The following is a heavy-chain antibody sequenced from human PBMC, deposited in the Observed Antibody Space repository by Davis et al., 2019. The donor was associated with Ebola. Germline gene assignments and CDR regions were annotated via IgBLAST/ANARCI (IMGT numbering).Heavy chain of an antibody. Sequence: GESLKISCAAFGFTFSDYYMSWIRQAPGKGLEWVSYISSSGSTIYYADSVKGRFTISRDNAKNSLYLQMNSLRAEDTAVYYCASYGDYGGPFDYWGQGTLVTVSS. CDR2: ISSSGSTI. D-gene: IGHD4-17*01. CDR1: GFTFSDYY. J-gene: IGHJ4*02. CDR3: ASYGDYGGPFDY. V-gene: IGHV3-11*01.